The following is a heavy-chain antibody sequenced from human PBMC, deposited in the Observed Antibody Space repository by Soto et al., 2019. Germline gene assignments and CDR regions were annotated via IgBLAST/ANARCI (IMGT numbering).Heavy chain of an antibody. Sequence: GGSLRLSCSASGFTFSNYAIHWVRQAPGKGLEYVSAVRSGGDKTYYADSVKGRFTISRDNSKNTVYLQMSSLRPEDTGVYYCVRNYYDSSGDYGLSDYWDQGTLVTVSS. CDR1: GFTFSNYA. CDR3: VRNYYDSSGDYGLSDY. D-gene: IGHD3-22*01. V-gene: IGHV3-64D*06. CDR2: VRSGGDKT. J-gene: IGHJ4*02.